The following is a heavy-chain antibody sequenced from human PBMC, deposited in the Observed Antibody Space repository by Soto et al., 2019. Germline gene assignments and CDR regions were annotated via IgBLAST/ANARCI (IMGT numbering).Heavy chain of an antibody. CDR1: GYTFTSYD. J-gene: IGHJ6*03. Sequence: GASVKVSCKASGYTFTSYDINWVRQATGQGLEWMGWMNPNSGNTGYAPKFQGRVTMTRNTSISTAYMELSSLRSEDTAVYYCARGRAYYYGSGFTFYYYYMDVGGKGTTVTVSS. CDR3: ARGRAYYYGSGFTFYYYYMDV. CDR2: MNPNSGNT. D-gene: IGHD3-10*01. V-gene: IGHV1-8*01.